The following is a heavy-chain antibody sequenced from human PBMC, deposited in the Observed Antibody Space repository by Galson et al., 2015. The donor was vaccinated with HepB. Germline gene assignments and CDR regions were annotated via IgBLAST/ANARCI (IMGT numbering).Heavy chain of an antibody. Sequence: SLRLSCAASGFTFSSYAMHWVRQAPGKGLEWVAVISYDGSNKYYADSVKGRFTISRDNSKNTLYLQMNSLRAEDTAVYYCARDKRGGYYSDYYYGMDVWGQGTTVTVSS. CDR3: ARDKRGGYYSDYYYGMDV. CDR1: GFTFSSYA. V-gene: IGHV3-30-3*01. CDR2: ISYDGSNK. D-gene: IGHD3-22*01. J-gene: IGHJ6*02.